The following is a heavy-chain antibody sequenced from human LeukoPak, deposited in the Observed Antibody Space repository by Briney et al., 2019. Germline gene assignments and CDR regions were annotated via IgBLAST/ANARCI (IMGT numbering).Heavy chain of an antibody. D-gene: IGHD5-12*01. CDR2: ISSSSSYI. Sequence: GGSLRLSCAASGFTFSSYEMNWVRQAPGKGLEWVSSISSSSSYIYYADSVKGRFTISRDNAKNSLSLQMNSLRAEDTAVYYCARDGYSGYEYFDYWGQGTLVTVSS. J-gene: IGHJ4*02. V-gene: IGHV3-21*01. CDR1: GFTFSSYE. CDR3: ARDGYSGYEYFDY.